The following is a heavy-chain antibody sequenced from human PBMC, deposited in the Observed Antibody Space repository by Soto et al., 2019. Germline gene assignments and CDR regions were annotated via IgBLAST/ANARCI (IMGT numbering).Heavy chain of an antibody. D-gene: IGHD6-6*01. CDR3: AKVIRADSTSSNFYYYSGLDV. CDR1: GFTFRTYG. J-gene: IGHJ6*02. Sequence: GGSLRLSCAASGFTFRTYGMHWVRQAPGKGLEWLAVISNNGINKYYADSVKGRFTISRDNSRDTLFLQMNSLRGEDTAIYYCAKVIRADSTSSNFYYYSGLDVWGQGTKVTVSS. CDR2: ISNNGINK. V-gene: IGHV3-30*18.